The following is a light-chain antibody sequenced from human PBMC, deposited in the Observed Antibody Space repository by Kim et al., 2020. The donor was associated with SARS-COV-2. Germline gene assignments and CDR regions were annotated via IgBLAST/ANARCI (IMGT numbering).Light chain of an antibody. V-gene: IGKV3-11*01. J-gene: IGKJ4*01. Sequence: PGERATLSFRSSQRVGNYLAWYQQRPGQAPRLLIYDASNRATGIPARFSGSGSVTDFTLTISSLEPEEFAVYYCQQRNNWPLTFGGGTKVDIK. CDR2: DAS. CDR3: QQRNNWPLT. CDR1: QRVGNY.